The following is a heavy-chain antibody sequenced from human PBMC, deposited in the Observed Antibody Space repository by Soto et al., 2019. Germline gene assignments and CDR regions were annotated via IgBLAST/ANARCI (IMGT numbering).Heavy chain of an antibody. CDR2: ISGSGGST. J-gene: IGHJ4*02. CDR1: GFTFSSYA. CDR3: AKFWSQTYYYDSSGYPDY. Sequence: GGSLRLSCAASGFTFSSYAMSWVRQAPGKGLEWVSAISGSGGSTYYADSVKGRFTISRDNSKNTLYLQMNSLRAEDTAVYYCAKFWSQTYYYDSSGYPDYWGQGTLVTVSS. V-gene: IGHV3-23*01. D-gene: IGHD3-22*01.